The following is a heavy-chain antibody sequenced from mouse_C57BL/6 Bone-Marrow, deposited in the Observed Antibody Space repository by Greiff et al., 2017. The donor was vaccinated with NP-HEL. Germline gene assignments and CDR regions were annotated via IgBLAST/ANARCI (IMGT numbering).Heavy chain of an antibody. Sequence: EVKLVESGGDLVKPGGSLKLSCAASGFTFSSYGMSWVRQTPDKRLEWVATISSGGSYTYYPDSVTGRFTISRDNAKNTLYLQMSSLKSEDSAMYSCARGLYDGSFGAMDYWGQGTAVTVSS. J-gene: IGHJ4*01. CDR2: ISSGGSYT. D-gene: IGHD1-1*01. CDR1: GFTFSSYG. CDR3: ARGLYDGSFGAMDY. V-gene: IGHV5-6*01.